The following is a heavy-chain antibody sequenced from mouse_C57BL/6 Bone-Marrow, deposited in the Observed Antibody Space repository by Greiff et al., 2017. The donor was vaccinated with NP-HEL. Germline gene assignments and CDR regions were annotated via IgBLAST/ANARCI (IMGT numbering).Heavy chain of an antibody. D-gene: IGHD2-4*01. CDR2: IYPRDDST. CDR3: ARLRIYYDYDGFGY. J-gene: IGHJ2*01. V-gene: IGHV1-85*01. CDR1: GYTFTSYG. Sequence: VQLQQSGPELVKPGASVKLSCKASGYTFTSYGINWVKQRPGQGLEWIGWIYPRDDSTKYNEKFKGKATLTVDTSSSTAYLELHSLTSDDSAVYVCARLRIYYDYDGFGYWGKVTTLTV.